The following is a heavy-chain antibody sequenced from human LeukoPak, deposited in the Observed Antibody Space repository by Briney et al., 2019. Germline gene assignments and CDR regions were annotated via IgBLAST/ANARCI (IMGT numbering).Heavy chain of an antibody. Sequence: PSETLSLTCSVSGGSISSTSYYWGWIRQPPGKGLEWIGSIYYSGSTYYNPSLKSRVTISIDTSKNQFSLKLSSVTAADTAVYYCVRRFMWGTAMAYFDYWGQGTLVTVSS. CDR2: IYYSGST. V-gene: IGHV4-39*01. CDR3: VRRFMWGTAMAYFDY. J-gene: IGHJ4*02. CDR1: GGSISSTSYY. D-gene: IGHD5-18*01.